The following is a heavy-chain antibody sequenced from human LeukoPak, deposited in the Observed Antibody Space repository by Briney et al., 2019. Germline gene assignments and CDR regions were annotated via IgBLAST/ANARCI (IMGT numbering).Heavy chain of an antibody. CDR1: EFTFSCYW. V-gene: IGHV3-7*03. CDR2: INEAGVEK. Sequence: GGSLRLSCEASEFTFSCYWMHWVRQPPGKGLEWVANINEAGVEKYHVDSVKGRFTIFRDNAKNSLYLQMNNLRAEDTAVYYCARELSRTGAFDYWGPGNPGHRLL. D-gene: IGHD3-10*01. CDR3: ARELSRTGAFDY. J-gene: IGHJ4*02.